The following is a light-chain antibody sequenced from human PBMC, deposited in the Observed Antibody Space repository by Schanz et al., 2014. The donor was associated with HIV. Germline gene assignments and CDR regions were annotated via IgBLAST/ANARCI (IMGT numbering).Light chain of an antibody. J-gene: IGKJ2*01. V-gene: IGKV1-17*01. Sequence: DIQMTQSPSSLSASVGDRVTITCRASQSIASYLNWYQQKPGKPPKLLIYAASSLQSGVPSRFSGSGSGTEFTLTISSLQPEDFATYYCLQYSSYPRTFGPGTKLEIK. CDR2: AAS. CDR1: QSIASY. CDR3: LQYSSYPRT.